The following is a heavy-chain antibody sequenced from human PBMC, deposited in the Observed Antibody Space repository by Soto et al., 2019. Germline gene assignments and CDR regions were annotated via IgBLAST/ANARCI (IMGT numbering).Heavy chain of an antibody. V-gene: IGHV2-5*02. CDR2: IYWDDDK. CDR3: AHAGDYDLLTFDH. D-gene: IGHD4-17*01. Sequence: QITLKESGPTLVRPAQTLTLTCDFSGFSLSTYHMGVAWIRQPPGKALEWLALIYWDDDKRYSPSLKDRLAISQDTSSTQVVLTITNIDPGDSATYFCAHAGDYDLLTFDHWGPGTLVTVSS. CDR1: GFSLSTYHMG. J-gene: IGHJ4*02.